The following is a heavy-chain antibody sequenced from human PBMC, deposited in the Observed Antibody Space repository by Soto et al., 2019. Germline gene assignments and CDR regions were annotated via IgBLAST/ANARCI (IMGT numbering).Heavy chain of an antibody. CDR2: ISAYNGNT. CDR1: GYTFTSYG. Sequence: ASVKVSCKASGYTFTSYGISWVRQAPGQGLEWMGWISAYNGNTNYAQKLQGRVTMTTDTSTSTAYMELRSLRSDDTAVYYCARTYDFWSGYSPSGRFDPWGQGTLVTVSS. D-gene: IGHD3-3*01. J-gene: IGHJ5*02. CDR3: ARTYDFWSGYSPSGRFDP. V-gene: IGHV1-18*01.